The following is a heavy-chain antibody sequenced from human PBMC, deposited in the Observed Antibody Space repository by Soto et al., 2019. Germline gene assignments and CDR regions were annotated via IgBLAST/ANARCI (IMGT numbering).Heavy chain of an antibody. D-gene: IGHD3-22*01. V-gene: IGHV3-30-3*01. CDR2: TASDGNK. J-gene: IGHJ1*01. Sequence: QVQLVESGGDVVQPGRSLRLSCAVSGFTFNNYVIHWVRQAPGKGLEWVAVTASDGNKIYADSVKDRFTISRDSPXTKVNLEMNSLRSEDTAVYYCAREDESSGYAGTFRHWGQGTLVTVSP. CDR1: GFTFNNYV. CDR3: AREDESSGYAGTFRH.